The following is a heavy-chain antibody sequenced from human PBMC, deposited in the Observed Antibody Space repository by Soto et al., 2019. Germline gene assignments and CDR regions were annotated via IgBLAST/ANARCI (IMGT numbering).Heavy chain of an antibody. Sequence: QVQLVESGGGLVKPGGSLRLSCAASGFTFSDYYMSWIRQAPGKGLEWVSYISSSGSTIYYADSVKGRFTISRDNAKNSLYLQMNSLRAEDTAVYYCARKGTGDIVVVPAASYYYGMDVWGQGTTVTVSS. V-gene: IGHV3-11*01. CDR2: ISSSGSTI. J-gene: IGHJ6*02. CDR3: ARKGTGDIVVVPAASYYYGMDV. D-gene: IGHD2-2*01. CDR1: GFTFSDYY.